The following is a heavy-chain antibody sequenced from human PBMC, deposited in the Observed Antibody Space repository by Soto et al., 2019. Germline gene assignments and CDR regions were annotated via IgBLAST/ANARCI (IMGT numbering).Heavy chain of an antibody. Sequence: EVQLVETGGGLIQPGGSLRLSCEVSGFSVSDSSMSWVRKDPGKGLEWVSVFYRGGSTDYADSVKGRGTVSRDTFKNTLFLQMDSLTVEDTAVYFCARDTGWNDLLNTYYYGMDVWGQGTTVTVS. CDR1: GFSVSDSS. CDR2: FYRGGST. CDR3: ARDTGWNDLLNTYYYGMDV. D-gene: IGHD1-1*01. V-gene: IGHV3-53*02. J-gene: IGHJ6*02.